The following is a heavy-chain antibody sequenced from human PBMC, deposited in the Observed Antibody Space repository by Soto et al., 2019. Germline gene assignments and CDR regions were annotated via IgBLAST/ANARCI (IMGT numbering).Heavy chain of an antibody. D-gene: IGHD3-10*01. CDR2: IYYSGST. CDR3: ARGPSLTMVRGVISDY. CDR1: GGSISSGGYY. J-gene: IGHJ4*02. Sequence: QVQLQESGPGLVKPSQTLSLTCTVSGGSISSGGYYWSWIRQHPGKGLEWIGYIYYSGSTYYNPSLKSRFTISVDTSKNQFSLELSSVTAADTAVYYCARGPSLTMVRGVISDYWGQGTLVTVSS. V-gene: IGHV4-31*03.